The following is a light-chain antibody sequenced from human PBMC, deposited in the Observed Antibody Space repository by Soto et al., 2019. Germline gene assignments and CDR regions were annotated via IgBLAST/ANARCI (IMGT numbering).Light chain of an antibody. Sequence: QSVLTQPPAASGAPGQSVTISCTGTSNDVGNYEYVSWFQQHPGKAPKLLIYEVTKRPSGVPDRFSASKSDNTAYLTVSGLQADDEADYYCSSYAGYNNYVFGSGTKVTVL. J-gene: IGLJ1*01. CDR3: SSYAGYNNYV. CDR2: EVT. V-gene: IGLV2-8*01. CDR1: SNDVGNYEY.